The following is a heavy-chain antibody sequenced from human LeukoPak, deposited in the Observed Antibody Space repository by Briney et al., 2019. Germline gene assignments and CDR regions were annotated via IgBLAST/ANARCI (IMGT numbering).Heavy chain of an antibody. D-gene: IGHD3-10*01. V-gene: IGHV4-61*01. CDR1: GGSVSSGSYY. Sequence: SETLSLTCTVSGGSVSSGSYYWSWIRQPPGKGLEWIGYIYYSGSTNSNPSLKSRVTISVDTSKNQFSLKLSSVTAADTAVYYCASARGLFGEISWGQGTLVTVSS. J-gene: IGHJ5*02. CDR2: IYYSGST. CDR3: ASARGLFGEIS.